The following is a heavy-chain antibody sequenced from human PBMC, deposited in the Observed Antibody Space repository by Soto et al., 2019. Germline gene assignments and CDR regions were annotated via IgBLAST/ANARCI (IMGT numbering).Heavy chain of an antibody. Sequence: ESGGGVVQPGRSLRLSCAASGFTFSSHGMHWVRQAPGKGLEWVAIISYDGSKKYYADSVKGRLTISRDNSKNTLYLQMNSLRVEDTAVYYCAKDRVESGLGEIDYWGQGTLVTVSS. CDR3: AKDRVESGLGEIDY. V-gene: IGHV3-30*18. D-gene: IGHD3-16*01. J-gene: IGHJ4*02. CDR2: ISYDGSKK. CDR1: GFTFSSHG.